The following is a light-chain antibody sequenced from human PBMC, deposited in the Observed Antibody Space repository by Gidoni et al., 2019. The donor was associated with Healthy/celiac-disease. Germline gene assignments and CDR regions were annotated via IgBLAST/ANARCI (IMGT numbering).Light chain of an antibody. CDR2: WAS. CDR1: QSVLYSSNNKNY. V-gene: IGKV4-1*01. J-gene: IGKJ2*01. CDR3: QQYYTTGYT. Sequence: DIMMTPSPYSPAASLGKSATINCKSNQSVLYSSNNKNYLAWYQQKPGQAPKLLIYWASTRESGVPDRFSGSGSGTDFTLTISSLQAEDVAVYYCQQYYTTGYTFGQGTKLEIK.